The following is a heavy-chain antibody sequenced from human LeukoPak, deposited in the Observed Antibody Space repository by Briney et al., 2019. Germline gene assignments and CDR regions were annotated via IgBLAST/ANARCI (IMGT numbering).Heavy chain of an antibody. CDR3: ARAPGYYDSSGYLPHYFDY. V-gene: IGHV4-34*01. CDR2: INHSGST. Sequence: PSETLSLTCAVYGGSFSGYYWSWIRQPPGKGLEWIGEINHSGSTNYNPSLKSRVTISVDTSKNQFSLKLSSVTAGDTAVYYCARAPGYYDSSGYLPHYFDYWGQGTLVTVSS. J-gene: IGHJ4*02. D-gene: IGHD3-22*01. CDR1: GGSFSGYY.